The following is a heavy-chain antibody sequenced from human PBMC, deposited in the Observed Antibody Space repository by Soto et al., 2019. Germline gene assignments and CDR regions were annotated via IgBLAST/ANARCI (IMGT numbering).Heavy chain of an antibody. D-gene: IGHD2-15*01. CDR2: INHSGST. CDR1: GGSFSGYY. Sequence: SETLSLTCAVYGGSFSGYYWSWIRQPPGKGLEWIGEINHSGSTNYNPSLKSRVTISVDTSKNQFSLKLSSVTAADTAVYYCARGARPKDIVVVVAATPPVYYFDYWGQGTLVTVSS. CDR3: ARGARPKDIVVVVAATPPVYYFDY. V-gene: IGHV4-34*01. J-gene: IGHJ4*02.